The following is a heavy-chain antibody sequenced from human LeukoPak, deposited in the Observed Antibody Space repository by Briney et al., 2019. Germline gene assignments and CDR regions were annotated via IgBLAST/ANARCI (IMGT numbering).Heavy chain of an antibody. CDR2: ISHWGSA. Sequence: SETLSLTCTVSGGSLSVFYWIWIPQTPGKALECIGYISHWGSATHNPSLKSRVAIFVQTPKNQLSLTLSSVTDADTAVYYCARSRSHDLSSVYSGGYYYMDVWGKGTTVTVSS. D-gene: IGHD3-3*01. J-gene: IGHJ6*03. CDR1: GGSLSVFY. V-gene: IGHV4-59*01. CDR3: ARSRSHDLSSVYSGGYYYMDV.